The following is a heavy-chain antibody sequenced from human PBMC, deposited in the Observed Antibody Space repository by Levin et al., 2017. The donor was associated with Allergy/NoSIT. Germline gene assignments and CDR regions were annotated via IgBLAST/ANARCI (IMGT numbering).Heavy chain of an antibody. Sequence: SQTLSLTCAVSGGSISSGGYSWSWIRQPPGKGLEWIGYIYHSGSTYYNPSLKSRVTISVDRSKNQFSLKLSSVTAADTAVYYCARTDFTVRGWFDPWGQGTLVTVSS. J-gene: IGHJ5*02. V-gene: IGHV4-30-2*01. D-gene: IGHD4-17*01. CDR2: IYHSGST. CDR3: ARTDFTVRGWFDP. CDR1: GGSISSGGYS.